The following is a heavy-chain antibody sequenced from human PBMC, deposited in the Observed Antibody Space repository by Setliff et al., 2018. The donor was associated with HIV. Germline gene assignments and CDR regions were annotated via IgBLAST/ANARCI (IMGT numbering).Heavy chain of an antibody. J-gene: IGHJ4*02. CDR1: GGAFSSYA. CDR3: ARDFAAVRHYY. Sequence: SVKVSCKASGGAFSSYALSWVRQAPGQGLEWMGRIIPIFGTANYAQKFQGRVTITADKSTSTAYMELSSLRSEDTAVYYCARDFAAVRHYYWGQGTLVTVSS. CDR2: IIPIFGTA. D-gene: IGHD6-13*01. V-gene: IGHV1-69*06.